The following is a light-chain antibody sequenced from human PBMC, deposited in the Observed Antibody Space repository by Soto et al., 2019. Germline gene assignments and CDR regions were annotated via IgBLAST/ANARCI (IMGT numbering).Light chain of an antibody. J-gene: IGKJ1*01. CDR3: QQYASSRT. CDR2: GAS. CDR1: QSVSSSY. Sequence: EIVLTQSPGTLSLSPGERATLSCRASQSVSSSYLAWYQQKPGQAPRLLIYGASSRATSIPDRFSGSGSGTDFSLSISRLEPEDCAVYYSQQYASSRTFGQGTKVDIK. V-gene: IGKV3-20*01.